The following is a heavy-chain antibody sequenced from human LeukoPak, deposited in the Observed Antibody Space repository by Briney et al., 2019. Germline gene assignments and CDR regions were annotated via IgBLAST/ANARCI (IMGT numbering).Heavy chain of an antibody. J-gene: IGHJ6*03. CDR1: GFTFSRYW. V-gene: IGHV3-74*01. Sequence: GGSLRLSCAASGFTFSRYWMHWVRQDPGKGLVWVSRINSDGSSTNYADSVKGRFTISRDNAMNTLYLQMNSLRAEDTAVYYCAKSDAVTPYYMDVWGKGTTVTVSS. CDR3: AKSDAVTPYYMDV. D-gene: IGHD5-18*01. CDR2: INSDGSST.